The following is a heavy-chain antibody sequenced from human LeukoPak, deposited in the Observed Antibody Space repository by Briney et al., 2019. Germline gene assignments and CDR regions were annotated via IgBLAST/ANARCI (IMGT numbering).Heavy chain of an antibody. D-gene: IGHD1-26*01. J-gene: IGHJ4*02. Sequence: GGSLRLSCVASGFTVSSFWMNWVRQAPGKGLEWVSSISSSSSYIYYADSMKGRFTISRDNAKNSLYLQMNSLRAEDTAVYYCARDGGSIVGAKSYFDYWGQGTLVTVSS. CDR3: ARDGGSIVGAKSYFDY. CDR2: ISSSSSYI. V-gene: IGHV3-21*01. CDR1: GFTVSSFW.